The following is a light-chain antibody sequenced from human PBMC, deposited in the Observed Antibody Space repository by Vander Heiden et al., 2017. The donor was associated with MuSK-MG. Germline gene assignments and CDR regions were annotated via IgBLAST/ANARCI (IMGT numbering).Light chain of an antibody. J-gene: IGKJ3*01. CDR3: QQYLSAPLT. CDR1: QSLFHSDNSKDF. CDR2: WAS. V-gene: IGKV4-1*01. Sequence: DIVMTQSTDSLSVSLGGRATINCKASQSLFHSDNSKDFLAWYHQKPGQPPKLLMSWASTRESGVPDRFSGSGSGTDFTLTISSLQAEDVAVYYCQQYLSAPLTFGHGTRVDIK.